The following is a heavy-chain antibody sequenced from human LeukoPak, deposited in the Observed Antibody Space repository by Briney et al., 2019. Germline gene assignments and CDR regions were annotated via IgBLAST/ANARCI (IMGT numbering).Heavy chain of an antibody. Sequence: SETLSLTCTVSGGSISSYYWSWIRQPPGKGLEWIGYIYYSGSTNYNPSLKSRVTISVDTSKNQFSLKLSSVTAADTDVYYCARVLPATRDYYYYYYMDVWGKGTTVTISS. CDR2: IYYSGST. CDR3: ARVLPATRDYYYYYYMDV. J-gene: IGHJ6*03. CDR1: GGSISSYY. V-gene: IGHV4-59*01.